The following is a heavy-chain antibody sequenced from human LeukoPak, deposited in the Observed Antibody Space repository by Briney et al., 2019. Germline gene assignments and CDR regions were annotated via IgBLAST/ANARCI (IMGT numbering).Heavy chain of an antibody. CDR1: GFTFNNYG. J-gene: IGHJ3*02. Sequence: PGRSLRLSCAASGFTFNNYGMHWVRQAPGKGLEWVAVIWYDGSNKYYADSVKGRFTISRDNSKNTLYLQVNSLRAEDTAVYYCARDKMEWLLSARVAGAFDIWGQGTIVTVSS. CDR2: IWYDGSNK. D-gene: IGHD3-3*01. CDR3: ARDKMEWLLSARVAGAFDI. V-gene: IGHV3-33*01.